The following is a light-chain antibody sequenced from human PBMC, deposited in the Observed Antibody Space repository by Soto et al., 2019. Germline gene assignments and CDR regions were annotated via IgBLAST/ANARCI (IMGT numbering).Light chain of an antibody. V-gene: IGKV3-20*01. Sequence: EKVMTQPPASLSVSPGGRATLSCRASQSISDTLAWYQQKPGQAPRLLIYGASSRATGIPDRFSGSGSGTDFTLSISRLEPGDFGMYFCHQYGSSPRTFGQGTKVDIK. CDR1: QSISDT. CDR2: GAS. J-gene: IGKJ1*01. CDR3: HQYGSSPRT.